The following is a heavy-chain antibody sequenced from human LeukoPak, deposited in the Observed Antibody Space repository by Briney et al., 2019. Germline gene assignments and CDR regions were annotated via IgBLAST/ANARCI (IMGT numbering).Heavy chain of an antibody. D-gene: IGHD3-10*01. CDR2: IRSKANSYAT. CDR1: GFTFSGSA. V-gene: IGHV3-73*01. CDR3: TSTPMVNPYYYYYYMDV. J-gene: IGHJ6*03. Sequence: GGSLRLSCAASGFTFSGSAMHWVRQASGKGLEWVGRIRSKANSYATAYAASVKGRFTISRDDSKNTAYLQMNSLKTEDTAVYYCTSTPMVNPYYYYYYMDVWGKGTTVTVSS.